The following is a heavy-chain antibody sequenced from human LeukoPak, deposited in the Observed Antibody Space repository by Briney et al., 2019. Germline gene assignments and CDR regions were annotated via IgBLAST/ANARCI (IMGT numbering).Heavy chain of an antibody. CDR1: GGSISSYY. Sequence: SETLSLTCTVSGGSISSYYWSWIRQPPGKGLEWIGYVHHSGRTDYNPSLKSRVTISVDTSKNQVSLKLSSVTAADTAVYSCARSSGSYDYYYYMDVWGKGTTITVSS. CDR2: VHHSGRT. J-gene: IGHJ6*03. D-gene: IGHD3-22*01. V-gene: IGHV4-59*01. CDR3: ARSSGSYDYYYYMDV.